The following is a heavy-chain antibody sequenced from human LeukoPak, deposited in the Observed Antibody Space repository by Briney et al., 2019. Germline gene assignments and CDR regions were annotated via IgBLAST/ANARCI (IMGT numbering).Heavy chain of an antibody. V-gene: IGHV4-59*12. CDR2: IYYSGST. CDR3: DICSGGDAFDI. Sequence: SETLSLTCTVSGGSISSYYWSWIRQPPGKGLEWIGYIYYSGSTNYNPSLKSRVTISVDTPKNQFSLKLSSVTAADTAVCGADICSGGDAFDIWGQGTMVSVS. CDR1: GGSISSYY. D-gene: IGHD2-21*02. J-gene: IGHJ3*02.